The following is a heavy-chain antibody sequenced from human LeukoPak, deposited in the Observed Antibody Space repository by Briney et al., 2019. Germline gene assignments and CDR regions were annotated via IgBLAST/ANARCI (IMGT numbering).Heavy chain of an antibody. CDR1: GFTFSDYW. CDR3: ARDRGPRTGFMVREAYDY. Sequence: GGSLRLSCAASGFTFSDYWIHWVRHAPGKGLVWVSRINADGSITNYADSVKGRFSISRDNAKNTLYLQMSSLRAEDTAVYYCARDRGPRTGFMVREAYDYWGQGTLVTVSS. CDR2: INADGSIT. J-gene: IGHJ4*02. V-gene: IGHV3-74*01. D-gene: IGHD3-10*01.